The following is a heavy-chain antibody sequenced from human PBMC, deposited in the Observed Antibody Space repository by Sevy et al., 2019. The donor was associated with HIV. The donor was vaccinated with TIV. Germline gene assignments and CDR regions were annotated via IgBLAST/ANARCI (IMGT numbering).Heavy chain of an antibody. V-gene: IGHV3-30*04. CDR1: GFTFSDYA. Sequence: GGSLRLSCAASGFTFSDYAIHWVRQPPGKGLEWLAVISYHGRNQFYADSVRGRFTISRDDSKNTVYLQMNSLRPDDTAVYYCARKQFVLPFDYWGQGTLVTVSS. CDR3: ARKQFVLPFDY. J-gene: IGHJ4*02. CDR2: ISYHGRNQ. D-gene: IGHD6-6*01.